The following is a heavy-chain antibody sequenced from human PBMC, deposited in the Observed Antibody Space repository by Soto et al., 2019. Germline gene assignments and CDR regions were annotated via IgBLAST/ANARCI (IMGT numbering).Heavy chain of an antibody. D-gene: IGHD3-22*01. CDR1: GGSISSGGYY. V-gene: IGHV4-31*03. J-gene: IGHJ4*02. CDR3: ARDRPLLGSNDSSGYYDY. CDR2: IYYSGST. Sequence: SETLSLTCTVSGGSISSGGYYWSWIRQHPGKGLEWIGYIYYSGSTYYNPSLKSRVTISVDTSKSQFSLKLSSVTAADTAVYYCARDRPLLGSNDSSGYYDYWGQGTLVTVSS.